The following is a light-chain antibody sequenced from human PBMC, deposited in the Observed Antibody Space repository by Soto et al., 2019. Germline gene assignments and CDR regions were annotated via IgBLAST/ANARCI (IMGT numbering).Light chain of an antibody. CDR3: QSYDSSLSGYV. CDR1: SSNIGPTYD. CDR2: ANT. Sequence: QSALTQPPSVSGAPGQRVTISCIGSSSNIGPTYDVHWYQQLPGTAPKLLIYANTNRPSGVPDRFSGSKSGTSASLAITGLQAEDEADYFCQSYDSSLSGYVFGTGTKLTVL. V-gene: IGLV1-40*01. J-gene: IGLJ1*01.